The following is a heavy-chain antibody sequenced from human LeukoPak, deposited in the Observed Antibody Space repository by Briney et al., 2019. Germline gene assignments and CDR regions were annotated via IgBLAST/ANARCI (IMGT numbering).Heavy chain of an antibody. J-gene: IGHJ6*03. D-gene: IGHD4-23*01. CDR1: GGSISSSSYY. CDR2: MSYSGNT. Sequence: KPSETLSLTCTVSGGSISSSSYYWGWIRQPPGKGLEWIGSMSYSGNTYYNPSLKSRVTISVDTSKYQFSLKLSSVTAADTAVYYCARRKGGYSYYYYYMDVWGKGTTVTVSS. V-gene: IGHV4-39*01. CDR3: ARRKGGYSYYYYYMDV.